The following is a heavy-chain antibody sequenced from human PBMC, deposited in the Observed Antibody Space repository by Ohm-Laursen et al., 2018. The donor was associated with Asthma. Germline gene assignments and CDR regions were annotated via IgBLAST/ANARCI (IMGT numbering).Heavy chain of an antibody. D-gene: IGHD5-12*01. V-gene: IGHV3-64D*08. CDR3: VKDRDIVATIGDY. CDR1: GYTFTSYA. J-gene: IGHJ4*02. Sequence: SCKASGYTFTSYAMHWVRQAPGKGLEYVSAISSNGGSTYYADSVKGRFTISRDNSKNTLYLQMSSLRAEDTAVYYCVKDRDIVATIGDYWGQGTLVTVSS. CDR2: ISSNGGST.